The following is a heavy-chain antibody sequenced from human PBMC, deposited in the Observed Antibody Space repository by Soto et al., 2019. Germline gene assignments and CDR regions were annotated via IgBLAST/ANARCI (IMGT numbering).Heavy chain of an antibody. D-gene: IGHD2-15*01. CDR2: VSHDGLAQ. Sequence: GGSLRLSCEGSGFTFSRYGMHWVRQAPGMGLEWVAVVSHDGLAQYYGDSVKGRFTISRDNSQNTLYLQMSSLRAEDTAVYYCAKGPGYLIDAWGQGALVTVAS. V-gene: IGHV3-30*18. CDR3: AKGPGYLIDA. J-gene: IGHJ5*02. CDR1: GFTFSRYG.